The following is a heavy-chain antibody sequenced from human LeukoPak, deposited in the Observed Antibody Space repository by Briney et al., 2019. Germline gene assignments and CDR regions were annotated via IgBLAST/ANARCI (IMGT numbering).Heavy chain of an antibody. CDR3: ARGGVNHGFDI. CDR2: IIYSGGAT. V-gene: IGHV3-23*01. D-gene: IGHD2-8*01. J-gene: IGHJ3*02. Sequence: PGGSLRLSCVASGFTFSRSAMTWVRQGPGTGLEFVASIIYSGGATYYADSVKGRFTISRDNSKNTLYLQMNSLRAEDTAVYYCARGGVNHGFDIWGQGTMVTVSS. CDR1: GFTFSRSA.